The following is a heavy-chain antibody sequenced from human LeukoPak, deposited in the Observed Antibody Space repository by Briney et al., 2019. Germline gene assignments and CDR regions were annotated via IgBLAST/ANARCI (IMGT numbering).Heavy chain of an antibody. CDR3: ARLLGFRSGYSDY. J-gene: IGHJ4*02. D-gene: IGHD3-3*01. Sequence: PSETLSLTCAVSGYSISSGYYWGWIGQPPGKGLEWIGSIYRSGSTYYNPSLKSRVTTSVDTSKNQFSLKLSSVTAADTAVYYCARLLGFRSGYSDYWGQGTLVTVSS. CDR2: IYRSGST. V-gene: IGHV4-38-2*01. CDR1: GYSISSGYY.